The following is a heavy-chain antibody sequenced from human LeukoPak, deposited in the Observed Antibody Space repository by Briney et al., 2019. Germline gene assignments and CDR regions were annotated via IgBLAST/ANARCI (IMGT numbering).Heavy chain of an antibody. V-gene: IGHV1-46*01. Sequence: ASVKVSCKASGYTFTSYYMHWVRQAPGQGLEWMGIINPSGGSTSYAQKFQGRVTTTRDTSTSTVYMELSSLRSEDTAVYYCARDALSTVTTNWFDPWGQGTLVTVSS. CDR1: GYTFTSYY. J-gene: IGHJ5*02. CDR3: ARDALSTVTTNWFDP. CDR2: INPSGGST. D-gene: IGHD4-17*01.